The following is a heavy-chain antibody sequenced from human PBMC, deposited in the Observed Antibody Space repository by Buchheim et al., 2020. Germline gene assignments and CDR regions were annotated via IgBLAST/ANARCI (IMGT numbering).Heavy chain of an antibody. CDR1: GFTFSSYS. V-gene: IGHV3-48*02. CDR2: ISSSSSTI. CDR3: ARDSMVYYYDSSGYGY. Sequence: EVQLVESGGGLVQPGGSLRLSCAASGFTFSSYSMNWVRQAPGKGLEWVSYISSSSSTIYYADSVKGRFTISRDNAKNSLYLQMNRLRDEDTAVYYCARDSMVYYYDSSGYGYWGQGTL. D-gene: IGHD3-22*01. J-gene: IGHJ4*02.